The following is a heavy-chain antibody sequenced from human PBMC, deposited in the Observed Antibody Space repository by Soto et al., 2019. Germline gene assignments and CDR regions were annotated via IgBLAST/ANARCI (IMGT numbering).Heavy chain of an antibody. CDR1: SVSNAW. CDR2: IKSKTDGGTT. CDR3: TTDTYYYDSSGFDY. V-gene: IGHV3-15*07. J-gene: IGHJ4*02. D-gene: IGHD3-22*01. Sequence: SVSNAWMNWVRQAPGKGLEWVGRIKSKTDGGTTDYAAPVKGRFTISRDDSKNTLYLQMNSLETEDTAVYYCTTDTYYYDSSGFDYWGQGTLVTVSS.